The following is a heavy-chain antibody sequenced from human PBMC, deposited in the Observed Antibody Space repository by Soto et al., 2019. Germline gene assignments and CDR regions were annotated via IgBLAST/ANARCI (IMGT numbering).Heavy chain of an antibody. CDR1: GFIFSNCA. J-gene: IGHJ4*02. CDR2: ISGSGGGT. V-gene: IGHV3-23*01. D-gene: IGHD4-17*01. Sequence: VQLLESGGGLVQPGGSLRLSCAASGFIFSNCAMSWVRQAPGKGLEWVSIISGSGGGTYYADSVKGRFTISRDNSKNTLFVQMNTLRAEDTAVYYCAKVGDYGDYVDYWGQGALVTVSS. CDR3: AKVGDYGDYVDY.